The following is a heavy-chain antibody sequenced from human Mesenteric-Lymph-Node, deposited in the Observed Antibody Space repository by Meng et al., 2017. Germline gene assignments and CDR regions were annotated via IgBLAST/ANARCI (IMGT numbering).Heavy chain of an antibody. D-gene: IGHD1-26*01. Sequence: SETLSLTCTVSGDSISRYDWNWIRQPAGEGLQWIGRIFPTGSTDYSPSLKGRVSISTDTSKNQLSLKLYSVTAADTAVYYCASSPPTTRLRLPSWGQGKLVNGAS. CDR3: ASSPPTTRLRLPS. CDR1: GDSISRYD. CDR2: IFPTGST. J-gene: IGHJ4*02. V-gene: IGHV4-4*07.